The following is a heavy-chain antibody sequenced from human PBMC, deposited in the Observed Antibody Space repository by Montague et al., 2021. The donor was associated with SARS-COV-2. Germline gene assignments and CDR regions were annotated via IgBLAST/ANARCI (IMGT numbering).Heavy chain of an antibody. Sequence: TLSLTCSVSGASISSSNDYWTWIRQPAGKGLEWIGHISTSGSSSYNPSLKSRVTIILATFKQQFSLELTSVTAADTAVYYCARDRRVMAMAGRAYYYYYMDVWGKGTTVTVSS. V-gene: IGHV4-61*09. D-gene: IGHD6-19*01. J-gene: IGHJ6*03. CDR1: GASISSSNDY. CDR2: ISTSGSS. CDR3: ARDRRVMAMAGRAYYYYYMDV.